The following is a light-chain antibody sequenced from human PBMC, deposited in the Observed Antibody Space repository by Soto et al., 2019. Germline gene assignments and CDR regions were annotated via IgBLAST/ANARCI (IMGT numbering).Light chain of an antibody. CDR1: ESIRTW. V-gene: IGKV1-5*01. CDR3: QQYNNYPRT. Sequence: DIQMTQSPSTLSASVGDRVTITCRASESIRTWLAWYQHKPGKAPKFLIYDASTLESGVPSRFSGSGSGTEFTLTISSLQPDDFAPYYCQQYNNYPRTVGQGTKVEIK. CDR2: DAS. J-gene: IGKJ1*01.